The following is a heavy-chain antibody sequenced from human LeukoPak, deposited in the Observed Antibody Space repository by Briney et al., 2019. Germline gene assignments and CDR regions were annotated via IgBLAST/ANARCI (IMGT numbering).Heavy chain of an antibody. J-gene: IGHJ5*02. CDR1: GYSISSGYC. D-gene: IGHD3-10*01. Sequence: SETLSLTCTVSGYSISSGYCWGWIRQPPGKGLEWIGNIYHSGSTFYNPSLKSRVTISVDTSKNQFSLKLSSVTAADTAVYYCARVNYYGSGSYGYNWFDPWGQGTLVTVSS. CDR2: IYHSGST. V-gene: IGHV4-38-2*02. CDR3: ARVNYYGSGSYGYNWFDP.